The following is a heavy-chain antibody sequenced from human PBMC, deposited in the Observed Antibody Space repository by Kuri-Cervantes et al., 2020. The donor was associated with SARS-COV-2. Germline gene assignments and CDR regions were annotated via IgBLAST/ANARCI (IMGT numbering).Heavy chain of an antibody. CDR2: ITRSSVYI. CDR3: ARDPWMATIGVGTFDY. D-gene: IGHD5-24*01. V-gene: IGHV3-21*01. Sequence: GGSLRLSCVASGFTFSAYTLNWVRQAPGKGLEWVSSITRSSVYISYADSLKGRFTISRDNAKNSLYLQMNSLRAEDTAVYYCARDPWMATIGVGTFDYWGQGTLVTVSS. J-gene: IGHJ4*02. CDR1: GFTFSAYT.